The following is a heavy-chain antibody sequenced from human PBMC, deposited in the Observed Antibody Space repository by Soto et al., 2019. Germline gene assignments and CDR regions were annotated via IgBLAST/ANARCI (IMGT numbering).Heavy chain of an antibody. CDR3: AKEGPITNWYFDY. D-gene: IGHD1-1*01. J-gene: IGHJ4*02. V-gene: IGHV3-30*18. Sequence: QVQLVESGGGVVQPGRSLRLSCAASGFTFSNYGRHWVRQAPDKGLEWVIVISYDGNVAYYADSVKGRFTISRDNSKNTLYLQMNSLRTEDTAMYYCAKEGPITNWYFDYWGQGTLVTVSS. CDR2: ISYDGNVA. CDR1: GFTFSNYG.